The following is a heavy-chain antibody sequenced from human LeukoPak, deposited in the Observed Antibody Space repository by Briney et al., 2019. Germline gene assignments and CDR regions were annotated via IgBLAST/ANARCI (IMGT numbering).Heavy chain of an antibody. J-gene: IGHJ4*02. D-gene: IGHD2-15*01. V-gene: IGHV1-46*01. CDR1: GYTFTSYY. Sequence: ASVKVSCKASGYTFTSYYMHWVRQAPGQGLEWMGIINPSGGSTSYAQKFQGRVTMTRDTSTSTVYMELSSLRSDDTAMYFCARGYCSGGSCYHFDSWGQGTLVTVSS. CDR2: INPSGGST. CDR3: ARGYCSGGSCYHFDS.